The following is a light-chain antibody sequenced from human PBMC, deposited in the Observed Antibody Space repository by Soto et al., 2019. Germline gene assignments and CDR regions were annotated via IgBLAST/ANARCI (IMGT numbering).Light chain of an antibody. Sequence: VLTQSPVTLSLSPGDIDTLSCRASQSVSTYLAWYRQVPGQPPRLLIYDTTNRAAGIPPRFSGSRSGTDFTLTISSVEPEDFALYYCHQRNTFGQGTRLEIK. CDR1: QSVSTY. CDR2: DTT. J-gene: IGKJ5*01. V-gene: IGKV3-11*01. CDR3: HQRNT.